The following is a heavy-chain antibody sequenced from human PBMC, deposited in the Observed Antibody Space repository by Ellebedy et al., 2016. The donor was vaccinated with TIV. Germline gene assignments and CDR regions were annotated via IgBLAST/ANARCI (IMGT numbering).Heavy chain of an antibody. V-gene: IGHV3-53*01. Sequence: PGGSLRLSCAASGFTVGNNFMSRVRQAPGKGLAWVSLISSGGSTDYADSVKGRFTITRGSSKNTLYLQMNSLRAEDTAMYYCARKTDTGTSGDYWGQGTPVTVSS. D-gene: IGHD1-1*01. CDR1: GFTVGNNF. CDR2: ISSGGST. J-gene: IGHJ4*02. CDR3: ARKTDTGTSGDY.